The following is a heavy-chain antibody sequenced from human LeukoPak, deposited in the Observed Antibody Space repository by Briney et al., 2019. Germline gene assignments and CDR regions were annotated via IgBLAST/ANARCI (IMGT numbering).Heavy chain of an antibody. CDR2: INSDGSST. Sequence: GGSLRPSCAASGFTFSSYWMHWVRQAPGKGLVWVSRINSDGSSTSYADSVKGRFTISRDNSKNTLYLQMNSLRAEDTAVYYCAKYVSAKGPPYALDVWGQGTTVTVSS. CDR3: AKYVSAKGPPYALDV. D-gene: IGHD2/OR15-2a*01. V-gene: IGHV3-74*01. J-gene: IGHJ6*02. CDR1: GFTFSSYW.